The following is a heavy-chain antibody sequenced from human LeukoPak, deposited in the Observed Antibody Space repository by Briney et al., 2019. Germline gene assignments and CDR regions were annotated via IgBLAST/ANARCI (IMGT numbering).Heavy chain of an antibody. CDR1: GFTFSGYA. CDR3: ARDNYDFWSGYYSPYYYYYYMDV. V-gene: IGHV3-23*01. D-gene: IGHD3-3*01. J-gene: IGHJ6*03. CDR2: IGGPGFTT. Sequence: GGSLRLSCAASGFTFSGYAMSWVRQAPGRGLEWVSAIGGPGFTTHYADSVKGRFTISRDNSQSTLYLQMNSLRAEDTAVYYCARDNYDFWSGYYSPYYYYYYMDVWGKGTTVTVSS.